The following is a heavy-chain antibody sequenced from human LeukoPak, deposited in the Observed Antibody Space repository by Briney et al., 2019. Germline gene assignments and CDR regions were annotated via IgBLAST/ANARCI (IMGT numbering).Heavy chain of an antibody. Sequence: PSQTLSLTCTVSGGSISSGGYYWSWIRQPPGKGLEWIGYMYQSGSTYYNPSLKSRVTISVDRSKNQFSLKLSSVTAADTAVYYCARGKPRAEYFQHWGQGTLVTVSS. V-gene: IGHV4-30-2*01. CDR2: MYQSGST. CDR3: ARGKPRAEYFQH. CDR1: GGSISSGGYY. J-gene: IGHJ1*01.